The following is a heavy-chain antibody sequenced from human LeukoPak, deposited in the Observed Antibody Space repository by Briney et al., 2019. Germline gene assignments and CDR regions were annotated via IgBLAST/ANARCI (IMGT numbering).Heavy chain of an antibody. CDR2: INHSGST. V-gene: IGHV4-34*01. J-gene: IGHJ3*02. Sequence: SETLSLTCTVSSGSFRTYYWSWIRQPPGKGLEWIGEINHSGSTNYNPSLKSRVTISVDTSKNQFSLKLSSVTAADTAVYYCARIEYSSSSKAFDIWGQGTMVTVSS. D-gene: IGHD6-6*01. CDR3: ARIEYSSSSKAFDI. CDR1: SGSFRTYY.